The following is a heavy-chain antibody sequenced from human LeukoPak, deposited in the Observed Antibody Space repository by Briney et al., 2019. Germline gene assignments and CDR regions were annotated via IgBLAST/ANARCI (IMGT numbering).Heavy chain of an antibody. CDR1: GFTFSSNY. CDR2: IYSGGST. Sequence: GGSLRLSCAASGFTFSSNYMSWVRQAPGKGLEWVSVIYSGGSTYYADSVKGRFTISRDNSKNTLYLQMDSLRAEDTAVYYCASQYSYGSRHDYWGQGTLVTVSS. CDR3: ASQYSYGSRHDY. J-gene: IGHJ4*02. D-gene: IGHD5-18*01. V-gene: IGHV3-53*01.